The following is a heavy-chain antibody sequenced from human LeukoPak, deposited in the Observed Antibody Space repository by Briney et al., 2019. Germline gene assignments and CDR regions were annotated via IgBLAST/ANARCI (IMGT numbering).Heavy chain of an antibody. CDR1: GFTFSSYG. Sequence: GRSLRLSCAASGFTFSSYGMHWVRQAPGKGLEWVAVISYDGSNKYYADSAKGRFTISRDNSKNTLHLQMNSLRAEDTAVYYCAKIRRPGGNSGLGYWGQGTLVTVSS. CDR2: ISYDGSNK. D-gene: IGHD4-23*01. J-gene: IGHJ4*02. CDR3: AKIRRPGGNSGLGY. V-gene: IGHV3-30*18.